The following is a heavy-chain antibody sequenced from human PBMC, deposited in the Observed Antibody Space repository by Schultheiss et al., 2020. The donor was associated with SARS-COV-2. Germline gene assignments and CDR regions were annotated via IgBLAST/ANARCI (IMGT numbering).Heavy chain of an antibody. D-gene: IGHD4-17*01. CDR2: ISGSGSTT. CDR3: ARDAGSTVTTLSDY. V-gene: IGHV3-11*01. CDR1: GFTVSSNY. J-gene: IGHJ4*02. Sequence: GESLRISCAASGFTVSSNYMSWVRQAPGKGLEWVSTISGSGSTTYYADSVKGRFTISRDNAKKSLYLQMNSLRAEDTAVYYCARDAGSTVTTLSDYWGQGTLVTVSS.